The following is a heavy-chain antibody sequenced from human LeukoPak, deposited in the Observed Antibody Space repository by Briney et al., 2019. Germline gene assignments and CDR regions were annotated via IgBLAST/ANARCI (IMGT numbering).Heavy chain of an antibody. Sequence: GGSLRLSCAASGFTFSTNAMSWVRQAPGEGLEWVSTISYSGDSTYYADSVKGRFTISRDNSKNTLCLLMNSLRAEDTAVYYCAKVPYSDYGSGRPPFMDVWGQGTTVAVSS. CDR3: AKVPYSDYGSGRPPFMDV. V-gene: IGHV3-23*01. CDR1: GFTFSTNA. J-gene: IGHJ6*02. CDR2: ISYSGDST. D-gene: IGHD3-10*01.